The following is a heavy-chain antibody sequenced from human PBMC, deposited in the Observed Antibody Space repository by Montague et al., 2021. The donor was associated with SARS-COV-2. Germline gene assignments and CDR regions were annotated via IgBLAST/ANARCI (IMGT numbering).Heavy chain of an antibody. J-gene: IGHJ4*02. D-gene: IGHD6-13*01. CDR2: ISAYNGNT. CDR1: GYPFTSYG. CDR3: ARVGAFSSSWYVLY. V-gene: IGHV1-18*04. Sequence: LGKVSFKASGYPFTSYGISWVRQAPGQGLEWMGWISAYNGNTNYAQKLQGRVTMTTDTSTSTAYMELRSLRSDDTAVYYCARVGAFSSSWYVLYWAQGTLVTVSS.